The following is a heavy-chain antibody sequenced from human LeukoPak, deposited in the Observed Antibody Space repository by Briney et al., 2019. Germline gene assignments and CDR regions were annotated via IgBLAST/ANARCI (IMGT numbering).Heavy chain of an antibody. CDR1: GYTFSDYY. V-gene: IGHV1-2*02. Sequence: ASVKVSCKASGYTFSDYYMHWVRQAPGQGLEWMGWVNPNSGGTNYAQKFQGRFNMTRDTSINTAYMVVSGLKSDDTAVYYCSRGAPTIAMTGTGLDYWGQGTLVAVSS. J-gene: IGHJ4*02. CDR3: SRGAPTIAMTGTGLDY. CDR2: VNPNSGGT. D-gene: IGHD6-19*01.